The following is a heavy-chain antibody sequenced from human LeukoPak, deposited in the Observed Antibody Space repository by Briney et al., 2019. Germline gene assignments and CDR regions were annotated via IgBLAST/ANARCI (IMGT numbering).Heavy chain of an antibody. D-gene: IGHD1-26*01. CDR1: GGSVATSTYY. Sequence: SETLSLTCTVSGGSVATSTYYWGWIRQPPGKGLEWIGTIKNSGITHYNPSLKSRLTMSVDTSKNQFSLKLNSVTAADTAVYYCATRRSGSYSEYWGQGILVTVSS. V-gene: IGHV4-39*01. J-gene: IGHJ4*02. CDR3: ATRRSGSYSEY. CDR2: IKNSGIT.